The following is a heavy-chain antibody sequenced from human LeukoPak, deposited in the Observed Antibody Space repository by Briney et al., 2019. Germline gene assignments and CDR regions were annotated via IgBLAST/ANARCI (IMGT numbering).Heavy chain of an antibody. D-gene: IGHD6-13*01. CDR3: ARGAYSSSWYEVYFDY. CDR1: GFTFSSYE. J-gene: IGHJ4*02. V-gene: IGHV3-48*03. CDR2: ISSSGSTI. Sequence: GGSLRLSCAASGFTFSSYEMNWVRQAPGKGLEWVSYISSSGSTIYYADSVKGRFTISRDNAKNSLYLQMNSLRAEDTAVYYCARGAYSSSWYEVYFDYWGQGTLVTVSS.